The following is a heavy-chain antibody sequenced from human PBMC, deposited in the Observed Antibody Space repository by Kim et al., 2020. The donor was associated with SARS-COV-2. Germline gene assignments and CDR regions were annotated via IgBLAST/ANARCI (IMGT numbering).Heavy chain of an antibody. V-gene: IGHV1-69*13. J-gene: IGHJ4*02. CDR1: GDDFSNYA. D-gene: IGHD1-26*01. CDR3: VRQGEATLFDY. CDR2: ITPVFGPA. Sequence: SVKVSCKASGDDFSNYAISWVRQAPGQGLEWMGAITPVFGPANYAQSFQGRVTITADESTTTAYMDLSGLKSEDTALYYWVRQGEATLFDYWGQGTLGT.